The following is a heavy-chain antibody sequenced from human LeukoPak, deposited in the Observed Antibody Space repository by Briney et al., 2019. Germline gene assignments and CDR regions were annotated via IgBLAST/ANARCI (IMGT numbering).Heavy chain of an antibody. CDR2: IKLGGSEK. CDR1: GFTFSSYA. CDR3: ARDQYDTWSRRGNFDS. Sequence: GGSLRLSCAASGFTFSSYAMHWVRQAPGKGLEWVANIKLGGSEKNYVDSVKGRFTISRDNTKNSLYLQMNSLRVEDTAVFYCARDQYDTWSRRGNFDSWGQGTLVIVSS. J-gene: IGHJ4*02. V-gene: IGHV3-7*03. D-gene: IGHD3-3*01.